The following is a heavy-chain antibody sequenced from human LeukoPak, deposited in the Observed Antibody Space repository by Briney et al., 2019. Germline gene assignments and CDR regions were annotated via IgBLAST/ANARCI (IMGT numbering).Heavy chain of an antibody. V-gene: IGHV3-33*06. D-gene: IGHD3-10*01. CDR1: GFTFSTYG. CDR2: IWYDGSNK. CDR3: AKGPYGSGSYFDY. Sequence: PGGSLRLSCAASGFTFSTYGMHWVRQAPGKGLEWVAVIWYDGSNKFYADSVKGRFTISRDNSKNTLYLQMNSLRAEDTAVYYCAKGPYGSGSYFDYWGQGTLVTVSS. J-gene: IGHJ4*02.